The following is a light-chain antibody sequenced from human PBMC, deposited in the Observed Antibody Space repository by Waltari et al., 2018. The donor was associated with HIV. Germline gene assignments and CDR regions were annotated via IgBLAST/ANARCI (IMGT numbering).Light chain of an antibody. CDR1: SSNIGGQY. J-gene: IGLJ3*02. V-gene: IGLV1-47*01. CDR3: AVWDVSLSAQV. CDR2: WNT. Sequence: QSVLSQSPSISGTPGQRVSISCSGSSSNIGGQYVSWYQQVPGTTPKLLLFWNTQLPSGVSDRFAGSVSGTSASLSISGLRSEDEADYYCAVWDVSLSAQVFGGGTTLTVL.